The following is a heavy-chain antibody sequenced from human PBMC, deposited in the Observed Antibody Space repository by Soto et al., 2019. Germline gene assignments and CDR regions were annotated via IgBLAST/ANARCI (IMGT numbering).Heavy chain of an antibody. Sequence: ASVKVSCKASGYTFTGYYMHWVRQAPGQGLEWMGWINPNSGGTNYAQKFQGWVTMTRDTSISTAYMELSRLRSDDTAVYYCAKGAYSSSSGCMDVWGQGTTVTVSS. J-gene: IGHJ6*02. CDR3: AKGAYSSSSGCMDV. V-gene: IGHV1-2*04. CDR2: INPNSGGT. CDR1: GYTFTGYY. D-gene: IGHD6-6*01.